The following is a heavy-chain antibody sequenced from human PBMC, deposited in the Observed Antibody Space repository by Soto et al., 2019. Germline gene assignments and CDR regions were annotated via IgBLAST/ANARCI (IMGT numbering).Heavy chain of an antibody. J-gene: IGHJ4*02. Sequence: SESLSLTCTVSGGSISSSSYYWGWIRQPPGKGLEWIGSIYYSGSTYYNPSLKSRVTISVDTSKNQFSLKLSSVTAADTAVYYCARLPYTMKVDYWGQGTLVTVSS. CDR3: ARLPYTMKVDY. V-gene: IGHV4-39*01. CDR1: GGSISSSSYY. CDR2: IYYSGST. D-gene: IGHD3-22*01.